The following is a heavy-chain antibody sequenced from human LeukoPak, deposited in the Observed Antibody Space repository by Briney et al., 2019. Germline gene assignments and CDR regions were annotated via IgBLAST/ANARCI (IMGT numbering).Heavy chain of an antibody. D-gene: IGHD1-26*01. J-gene: IGHJ6*02. CDR1: GFTFSSYS. CDR3: ARDGTKGSMDV. Sequence: GSLRLSCAASGFTFSSYSMNWVGQARGKGREWMSYISRSSGTIYFADSLEGLFTISRANAKNSLYLQMNSLRAEDTAVYYCARDGTKGSMDVWPQGTTVTVSS. V-gene: IGHV3-48*04. CDR2: ISRSSGTI.